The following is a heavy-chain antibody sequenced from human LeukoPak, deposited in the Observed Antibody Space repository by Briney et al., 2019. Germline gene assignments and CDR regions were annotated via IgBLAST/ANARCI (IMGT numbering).Heavy chain of an antibody. D-gene: IGHD4-11*01. CDR1: GFTFSSYA. CDR2: ISGSGGST. V-gene: IGHV3-23*01. J-gene: IGHJ4*02. Sequence: PGGSLRLSCAASGFTFSSYAMSWVRQASGKGLEWVSDISGSGGSTYYRDSVKGRFTVSRDNSKNTLYLQMNSLTAGDTAVYYCAKDGTTTVTFDYWGQGTLVTVSS. CDR3: AKDGTTTVTFDY.